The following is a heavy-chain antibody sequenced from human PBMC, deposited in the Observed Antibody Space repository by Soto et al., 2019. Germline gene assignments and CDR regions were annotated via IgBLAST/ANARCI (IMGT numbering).Heavy chain of an antibody. CDR1: GGSISSSSYY. J-gene: IGHJ4*02. CDR2: IYYSGST. V-gene: IGHV4-39*01. CDR3: ARGSCSGRTCFFHS. Sequence: SETLSLTCTVSGGSISSSSYYWGWIRQPPGKGLEWIGNIYYSGSTYYNPSLKSRVTISVDTSKNQFSLQLNSVTPEDTAVYYCARGSCSGRTCFFHSWGQGTLVTVSS. D-gene: IGHD2-15*01.